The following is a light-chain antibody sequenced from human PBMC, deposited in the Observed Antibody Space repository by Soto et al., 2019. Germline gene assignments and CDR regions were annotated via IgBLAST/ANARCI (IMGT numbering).Light chain of an antibody. J-gene: IGLJ1*01. V-gene: IGLV3-21*02. CDR1: KIGSKI. CDR2: DAT. CDR3: QVWASTAEFFV. Sequence: SYALTQPPSVSVSPGQTANSTCWGYKIGSKIVHWYKQRPGQAPVAVVFDATDRPSGIPDRISASRSGDTATLTISRVDAGDEADYYCQVWASTAEFFVFGSGTKVTVL.